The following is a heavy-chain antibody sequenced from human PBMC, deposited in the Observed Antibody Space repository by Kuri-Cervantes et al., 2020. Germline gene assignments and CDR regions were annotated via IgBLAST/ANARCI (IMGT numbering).Heavy chain of an antibody. CDR3: ARGGRYGYGQLDDAFDI. J-gene: IGHJ3*02. Sequence: ESLKISCTVSGGSISSYYWSWIRQPAGKGLEWIGRIYTSGSTNYNPSLKSRVTMSVDTSKNQFSLKLSSVTAADTAVCYCARGGRYGYGQLDDAFDIWGQGTMVTVSS. V-gene: IGHV4-4*07. D-gene: IGHD5-18*01. CDR1: GGSISSYY. CDR2: IYTSGST.